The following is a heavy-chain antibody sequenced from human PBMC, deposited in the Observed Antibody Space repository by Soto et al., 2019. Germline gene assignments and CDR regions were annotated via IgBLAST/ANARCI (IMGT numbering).Heavy chain of an antibody. CDR2: IYYSGST. V-gene: IGHV4-39*01. Sequence: QLQLQESGPGLVKPSETLSLTCTVSGGSISSSSYYWGWIRQPPGKGLEWIGSIYYSGSTYYNPSLRGRVTISVDTSKNQFSLKLSSVTAADTAVYYCARQVVAYCSGGSGYSPNRHWFDPGAREPWSPSPQ. D-gene: IGHD2-15*01. J-gene: IGHJ5*02. CDR1: GGSISSSSYY. CDR3: ARQVVAYCSGGSGYSPNRHWFDP.